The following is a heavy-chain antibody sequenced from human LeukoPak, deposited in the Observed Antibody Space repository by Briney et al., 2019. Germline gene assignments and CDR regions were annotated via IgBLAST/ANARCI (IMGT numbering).Heavy chain of an antibody. CDR2: IDWSGEAS. J-gene: IGHJ4*02. D-gene: IGHD2-15*01. Sequence: PGGSLRLSCVGAGFNNADYGMSWVRQAPGKGLEWVSGIDWSGEASEYADSVKGRFTISRDNAKNSLYLQMNTLRLEDTGLYYCARDLSATWYSLAYWGQGTLVTVSS. CDR3: ARDLSATWYSLAY. CDR1: GFNNADYG. V-gene: IGHV3-20*04.